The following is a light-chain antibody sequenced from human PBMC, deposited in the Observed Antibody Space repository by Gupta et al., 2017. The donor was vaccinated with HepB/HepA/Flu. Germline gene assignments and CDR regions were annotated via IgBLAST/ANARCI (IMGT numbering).Light chain of an antibody. CDR1: KLGSRI. V-gene: IGLV3-21*04. CDR3: QVWDSSSDTVV. CDR2: YDR. J-gene: IGLJ2*01. Sequence: SYWRTQPAPVLGVPGETGRITLGRNKLGSRIVHCYQQQSGHAPVLVINYDRDRRSGIPARCSGSNSGNTATLTTTRVDVGDEDDYYCQVWDSSSDTVVFGGGTKLTVL.